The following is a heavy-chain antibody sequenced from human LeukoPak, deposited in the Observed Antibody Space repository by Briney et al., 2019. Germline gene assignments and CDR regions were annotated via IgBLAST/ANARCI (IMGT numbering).Heavy chain of an antibody. CDR1: GFTFSSYG. D-gene: IGHD5-12*01. Sequence: AGSLRLSCAASGFTFSSYGMSWVRQAPGKGLEWVSAINNSGGGTFYADSVKGRFTISRDNSKNTLYLQMSRLRADDTAVYYCARTLSGYDYWGQGTLVTVSS. CDR2: INNSGGGT. V-gene: IGHV3-23*01. J-gene: IGHJ4*02. CDR3: ARTLSGYDY.